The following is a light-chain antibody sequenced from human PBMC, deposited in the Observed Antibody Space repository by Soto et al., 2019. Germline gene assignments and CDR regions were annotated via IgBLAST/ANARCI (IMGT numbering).Light chain of an antibody. CDR1: SSDVGGYNH. V-gene: IGLV2-11*01. Sequence: QSALTQPRSVSGSLGQSVTISCTGTSSDVGGYNHVSWYEQHPGKAPKLMIYDVTKRPSGVPDRFSGSKSGNTASLTISGLQAEDEADYYCCSFAGSYSYVFGSGTKVTVL. CDR2: DVT. CDR3: CSFAGSYSYV. J-gene: IGLJ1*01.